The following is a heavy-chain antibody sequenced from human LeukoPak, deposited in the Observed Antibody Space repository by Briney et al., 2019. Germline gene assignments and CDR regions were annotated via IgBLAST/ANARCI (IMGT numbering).Heavy chain of an antibody. V-gene: IGHV3-11*04. CDR1: GFTFSDYY. CDR3: ARLGRVATYDSSGYYLDAFDI. Sequence: SGGSLRLSCAASGFTFSDYYMSWIRQAPGKGLEWVSYISSSGSTIYYADSVKGRFTISRDNAKNSLYLQMNSLRAEDTAVYYCARLGRVATYDSSGYYLDAFDIWGQGTMVTVSS. J-gene: IGHJ3*02. D-gene: IGHD3-22*01. CDR2: ISSSGSTI.